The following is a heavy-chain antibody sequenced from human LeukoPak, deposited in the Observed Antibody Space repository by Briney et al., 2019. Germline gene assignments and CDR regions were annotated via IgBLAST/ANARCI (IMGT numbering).Heavy chain of an antibody. CDR3: ARVRVYCSGGSCYPNWFDP. D-gene: IGHD2-15*01. CDR2: INPNSGGT. J-gene: IGHJ5*02. CDR1: GYTFTGYY. V-gene: IGHV1-2*02. Sequence: ASVKASCKASGYTFTGYYMHWVRQAPGQGLEWMGWINPNSGGTNYAQKFQGRVTMTRDTSISTAYMELSRLRSDDTAVYYCARVRVYCSGGSCYPNWFDPWGQGTLVTVSS.